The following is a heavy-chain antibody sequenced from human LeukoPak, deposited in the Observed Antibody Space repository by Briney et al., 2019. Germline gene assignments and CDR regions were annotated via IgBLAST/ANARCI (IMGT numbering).Heavy chain of an antibody. V-gene: IGHV4-59*04. CDR1: GGSISSYY. Sequence: SETLSLTCTVSGGSISSYYWSWIRQPPGKGLEWIGYIYYSGSTYYNPSLKSRVTISVDTSKNQFSLKLSSVTAADTAVYYCARRYCSSTSCYTGYYFDYWGQGTLVTVSS. D-gene: IGHD2-2*02. CDR3: ARRYCSSTSCYTGYYFDY. J-gene: IGHJ4*02. CDR2: IYYSGST.